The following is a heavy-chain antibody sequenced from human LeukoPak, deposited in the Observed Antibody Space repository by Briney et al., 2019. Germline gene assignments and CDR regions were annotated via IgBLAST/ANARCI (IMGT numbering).Heavy chain of an antibody. CDR3: ARALTQYYDSSAAAGY. V-gene: IGHV1-8*01. Sequence: ASVKVSCKASGYTFTSYDINWVRQATGQGLEWMGCMNPNSGNTGYAQKFQGRVTMTRNTSIVTAYMELGSLRSEGTAVYYCARALTQYYDSSAAAGYWGQGTLVTVSS. D-gene: IGHD3-22*01. J-gene: IGHJ4*02. CDR1: GYTFTSYD. CDR2: MNPNSGNT.